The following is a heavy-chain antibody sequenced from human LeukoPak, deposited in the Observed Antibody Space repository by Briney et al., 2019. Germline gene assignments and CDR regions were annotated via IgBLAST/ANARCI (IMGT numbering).Heavy chain of an antibody. V-gene: IGHV3-21*01. Sequence: PGGPLRLSCAASGFTFSSYSMNWVRQAPGKGLEWVSSISSSSSYIYYADSVKGRFTISRDNAKNSLYLQMNSLRAEDTAVYYCARENTGYSSGGFDYWGQGTLVTVSS. J-gene: IGHJ4*02. D-gene: IGHD6-19*01. CDR2: ISSSSSYI. CDR1: GFTFSSYS. CDR3: ARENTGYSSGGFDY.